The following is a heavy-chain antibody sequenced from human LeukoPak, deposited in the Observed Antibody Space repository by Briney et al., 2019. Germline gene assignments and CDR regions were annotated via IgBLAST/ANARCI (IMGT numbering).Heavy chain of an antibody. CDR3: AKVGIAFCGGDCSRPGDY. D-gene: IGHD2-21*02. Sequence: GGSLRLSCAASGFTFSSYGMHWVRQAPGRGLEGVAFIRYDGSNKYYAGSVKGRFTISRDNSKNTLYLQMNSLRPDDTAVYYCAKVGIAFCGGDCSRPGDYWGQGILVTVSS. V-gene: IGHV3-30*02. J-gene: IGHJ4*02. CDR2: IRYDGSNK. CDR1: GFTFSSYG.